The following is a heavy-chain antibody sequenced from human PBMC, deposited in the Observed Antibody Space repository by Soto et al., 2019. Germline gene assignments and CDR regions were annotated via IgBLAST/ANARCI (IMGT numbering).Heavy chain of an antibody. CDR1: EGTFDFYT. CDR2: FIPMVTMT. CDR3: ATNYGSGSTHFDY. D-gene: IGHD3-10*01. J-gene: IGHJ4*02. Sequence: QVQLVQSGAEVKKPGSSVRVSCTASEGTFDFYTISWVRQAPGKGLEWMGRFIPMVTMTSYAQKFQGRVTITADKSTGTVYMILSSLKSDDTAIYYCATNYGSGSTHFDYWGQGTLVTVSS. V-gene: IGHV1-69*02.